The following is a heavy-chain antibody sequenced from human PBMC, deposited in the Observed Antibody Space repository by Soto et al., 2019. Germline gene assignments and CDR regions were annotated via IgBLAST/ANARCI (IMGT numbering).Heavy chain of an antibody. CDR3: AKDSIYVLNLFDP. CDR2: ISGSGGST. CDR1: GVTFSSYA. Sequence: PGGSLRLSCAASGVTFSSYAMSLVRQAPGKGLEWVSAISGSGGSTYYADSVKGRFTISRDNSKNTLYLQMNSLRAEDTAVYYCAKDSIYVLNLFDPWGQGTLVTVSS. V-gene: IGHV3-23*01. D-gene: IGHD2-2*02. J-gene: IGHJ5*02.